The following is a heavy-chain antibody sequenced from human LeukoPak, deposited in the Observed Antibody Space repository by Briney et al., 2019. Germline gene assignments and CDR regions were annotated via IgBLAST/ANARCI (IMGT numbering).Heavy chain of an antibody. CDR2: ISSSSSYI. J-gene: IGHJ5*02. D-gene: IGHD6-19*01. V-gene: IGHV3-21*01. CDR3: ARDGSGWYPFDP. CDR1: GFTFSSYS. Sequence: GGSLRLSCAASGFTFSSYSMNWVRQAPGKGLEWASSISSSSSYIYYADSVKGRFTISRDNAKNSLYLQMNSLRAEDTAVYYCARDGSGWYPFDPWGQGTLVTVSS.